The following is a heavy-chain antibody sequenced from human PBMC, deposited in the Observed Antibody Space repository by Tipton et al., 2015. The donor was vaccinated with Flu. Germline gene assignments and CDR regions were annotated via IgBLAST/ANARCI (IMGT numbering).Heavy chain of an antibody. CDR1: SGSIRSTNYF. V-gene: IGHV4-39*01. J-gene: IGHJ4*02. CDR3: ARLSNYDVDLKNFYFDY. CDR2: IYPSGTT. D-gene: IGHD3-10*02. Sequence: GLVKPSETLSLTCTVSSGSIRSTNYFCAWIRQPPGKRLELIGSIYPSGTTYYNPSLKSRVTISVDTSKSQFSLKLRSVTAADTAVYYCARLSNYDVDLKNFYFDYWGQGALVTVSS.